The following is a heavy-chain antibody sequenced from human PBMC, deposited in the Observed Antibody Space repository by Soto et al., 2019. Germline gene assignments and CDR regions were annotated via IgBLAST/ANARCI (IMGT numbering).Heavy chain of an antibody. Sequence: QAQLVQSGAEVKKPGVSVKVSCKASGYNFSSHGSSWVRQAPGQGLEWMGRISAHNGNTDYEQRLQGRVTMTTDTSTSTVYMELRSLRSDDAAVYYCARVYILGAGSSYGMDVWGQGTTVTVSS. D-gene: IGHD1-26*01. CDR1: GYNFSSHG. CDR3: ARVYILGAGSSYGMDV. V-gene: IGHV1-18*01. J-gene: IGHJ6*02. CDR2: ISAHNGNT.